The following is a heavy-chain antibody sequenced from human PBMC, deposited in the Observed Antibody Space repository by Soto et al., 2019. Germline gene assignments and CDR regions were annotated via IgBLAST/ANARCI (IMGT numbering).Heavy chain of an antibody. CDR1: GFTFSSYG. CDR3: ARDTSSNWFDP. J-gene: IGHJ5*02. Sequence: GVSLRLSFAASGFTFSSYGMNWVRQAPGKGLEWVSSISSSSSYIYYADSVKGRFTISRDNAKNSLYLQMNSLRAEDTAVYYCARDTSSNWFDPWGQGTLVTVSS. V-gene: IGHV3-21*01. D-gene: IGHD6-6*01. CDR2: ISSSSSYI.